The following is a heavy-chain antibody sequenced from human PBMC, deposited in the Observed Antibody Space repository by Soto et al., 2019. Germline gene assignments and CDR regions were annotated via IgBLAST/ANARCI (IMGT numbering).Heavy chain of an antibody. CDR3: ARDRISTIFGVVNYYYGMDV. D-gene: IGHD3-3*01. Sequence: QVQLQESGPGLVKPSETLSLTCTVSGGSISSYYWSWIRQPPGKGLEWIGYIYYSGSTNYNPSLKSRVTISVDTSKNQFSLKLSSVTAADTAVYYCARDRISTIFGVVNYYYGMDVWGQGTTVTVSS. J-gene: IGHJ6*02. V-gene: IGHV4-59*01. CDR1: GGSISSYY. CDR2: IYYSGST.